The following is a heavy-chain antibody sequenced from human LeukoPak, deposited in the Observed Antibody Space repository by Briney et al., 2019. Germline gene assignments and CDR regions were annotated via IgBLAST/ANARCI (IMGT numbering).Heavy chain of an antibody. CDR2: TYYRSKWYN. D-gene: IGHD1-26*01. CDR1: GDSASSNSAA. Sequence: SQTLSLTCAISGDSASSNSAAWNWIRQSPSRGLEWLGRTYYRSKWYNDYAVSVKSRITINPDTSKNQFSLQLNSVTPEDTAVYYCARDLGYSGSYHKNWYFDLWGRGTLVTVSS. J-gene: IGHJ2*01. CDR3: ARDLGYSGSYHKNWYFDL. V-gene: IGHV6-1*01.